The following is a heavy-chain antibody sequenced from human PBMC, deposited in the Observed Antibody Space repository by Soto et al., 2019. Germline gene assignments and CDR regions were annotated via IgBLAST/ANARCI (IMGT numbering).Heavy chain of an antibody. Sequence: QVQQLESGPGLVKPSDTLSLTCTVSGAYVSDFSWSWIRQPAGKGLEWIGRITVNGITKYTPSFRSRVTMSMATSRNQFSLDLQSATAADTTLYYCARESGENWTYEAHWGQGTLVTVSS. V-gene: IGHV4-4*07. J-gene: IGHJ1*01. CDR1: GAYVSDFS. CDR2: ITVNGIT. CDR3: ARESGENWTYEAH. D-gene: IGHD1-7*01.